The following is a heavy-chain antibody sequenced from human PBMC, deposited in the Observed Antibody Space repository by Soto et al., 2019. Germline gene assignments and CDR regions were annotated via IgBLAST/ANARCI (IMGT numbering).Heavy chain of an antibody. Sequence: EVQLLESGGGLVQPGGSLTLSCAASGSTFSTYAMTWVRQAPGKGLDWVSAINTAGTTYYADSVKGRFTISRDNAKNILFLQMNGLRVDDTAVYYCARDWFEDSWGQGTLVTVSS. CDR3: ARDWFEDS. D-gene: IGHD3-9*01. J-gene: IGHJ4*02. CDR1: GSTFSTYA. CDR2: INTAGTT. V-gene: IGHV3-23*01.